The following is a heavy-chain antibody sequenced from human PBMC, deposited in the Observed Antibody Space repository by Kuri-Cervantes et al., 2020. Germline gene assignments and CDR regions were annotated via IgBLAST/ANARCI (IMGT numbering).Heavy chain of an antibody. CDR2: INHSGST. V-gene: IGHV4-34*01. Sequence: SETLSLTCAVYGGSFSGYYWSWIRQPPGKGLEWIGEINHSGSTYYNPSLKSRVTISVDTSKNQFSLKLSSVTAADTAVYYCASWWLVRRYFDYWGQGTLVTVSS. J-gene: IGHJ4*02. CDR3: ASWWLVRRYFDY. CDR1: GGSFSGYY. D-gene: IGHD6-19*01.